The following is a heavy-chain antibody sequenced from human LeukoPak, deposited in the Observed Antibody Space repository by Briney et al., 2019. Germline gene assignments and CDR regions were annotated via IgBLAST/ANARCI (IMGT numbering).Heavy chain of an antibody. CDR2: ISAYNGNT. Sequence: ASVKVSCKASGYTFTSYGISWVRQAPGQGLEWMGWISAYNGNTNYAQKLQGRVTMTTDTSTSTAYMELRSLRSDDTAVYYCARAPDYYDSSGFTYDYWGQGTLVTVSS. CDR3: ARAPDYYDSSGFTYDY. J-gene: IGHJ4*02. V-gene: IGHV1-18*01. D-gene: IGHD3-22*01. CDR1: GYTFTSYG.